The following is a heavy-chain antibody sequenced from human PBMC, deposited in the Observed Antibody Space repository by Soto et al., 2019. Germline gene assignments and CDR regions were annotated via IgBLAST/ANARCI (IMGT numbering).Heavy chain of an antibody. J-gene: IGHJ4*02. CDR2: INHSGST. Sequence: QVQLQQWGAGLLKPSETLSLTCAVYGGSFSGYYWSWIRQPPGKGLEWIGEINHSGSTNYNPSLKSRVTISVDTSKNQFSLKLSSVTAADTAVYYCARGHSYNWNEGFDYWGQGTLVTVSS. CDR3: ARGHSYNWNEGFDY. CDR1: GGSFSGYY. D-gene: IGHD1-1*01. V-gene: IGHV4-34*01.